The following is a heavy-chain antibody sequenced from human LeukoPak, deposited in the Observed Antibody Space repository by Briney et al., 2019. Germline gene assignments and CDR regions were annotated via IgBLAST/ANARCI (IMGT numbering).Heavy chain of an antibody. Sequence: GGSLRLSCAASGFTFSRYWMSWVRQAPGKGLEWVANIKQDGSEKYYVDSAKGRFTISRDNAKNSLYLQMNSLRAGDTAVYYCARGGWLPDYWGQGTLVTVSS. CDR2: IKQDGSEK. J-gene: IGHJ4*02. D-gene: IGHD3-22*01. CDR1: GFTFSRYW. V-gene: IGHV3-7*01. CDR3: ARGGWLPDY.